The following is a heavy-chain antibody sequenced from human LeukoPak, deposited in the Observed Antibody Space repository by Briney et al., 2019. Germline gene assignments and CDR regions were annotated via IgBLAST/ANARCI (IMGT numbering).Heavy chain of an antibody. CDR3: ARQAAAAGDY. V-gene: IGHV5-51*01. CDR2: IYPGDSDT. J-gene: IGHJ4*02. D-gene: IGHD6-13*01. CDR1: GYSFTNYW. Sequence: PGESLKISCKGSGYSFTNYWIGWVRQMPGKGLEWMGIIYPGDSDTRYSPSFQGQVTFSADKSINTAYLQWSSLKASDTAMYYCARQAAAAGDYWGQGTLVTVSS.